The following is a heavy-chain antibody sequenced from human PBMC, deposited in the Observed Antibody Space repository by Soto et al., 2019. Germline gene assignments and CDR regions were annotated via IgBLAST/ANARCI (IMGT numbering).Heavy chain of an antibody. V-gene: IGHV1-18*04. CDR1: GYAFANYG. Sequence: ASVKVSCRASGYAFANYGSTWVRQAPGQGLEYMGWISGYNGNTNYEQKFQGRVTMTTDTSTSTVYMELRGLRSDETAVYYCARFKVVTGASWFDRWGQGTLVAVCS. J-gene: IGHJ5*02. CDR3: ARFKVVTGASWFDR. D-gene: IGHD2-15*01. CDR2: ISGYNGNT.